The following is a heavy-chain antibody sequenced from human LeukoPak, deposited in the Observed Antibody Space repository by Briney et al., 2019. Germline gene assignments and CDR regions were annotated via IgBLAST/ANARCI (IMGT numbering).Heavy chain of an antibody. V-gene: IGHV4-39*01. CDR2: IYYSGST. J-gene: IGHJ5*02. Sequence: SETLSLTCTVSGGSLSRSSSYWGWVRQPPGKGLEWIGSIYYSGSTYYNPSLKTRLTISVDTSKNQFSLKLSSVTAADTAVYYCASTSFDPWGQGTLVTVSS. CDR3: ASTSFDP. CDR1: GGSLSRSSSY.